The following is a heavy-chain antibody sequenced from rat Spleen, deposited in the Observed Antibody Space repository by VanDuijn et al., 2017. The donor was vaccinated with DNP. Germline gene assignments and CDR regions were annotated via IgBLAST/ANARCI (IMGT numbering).Heavy chain of an antibody. CDR2: ISPSGGST. Sequence: EVQLVESGGGLVQPGRSLKLSCAASGFTFSNYYMAWVRQAPTKGLEWVASISPSGGSTYYRDSVKGRFTISRDDAKSTLYLQMDSLRSEDTATYYCATQDYYDGTRFSFWGQGTLVTVSS. CDR1: GFTFSNYY. V-gene: IGHV5-25*01. J-gene: IGHJ3*01. D-gene: IGHD1-12*02. CDR3: ATQDYYDGTRFSF.